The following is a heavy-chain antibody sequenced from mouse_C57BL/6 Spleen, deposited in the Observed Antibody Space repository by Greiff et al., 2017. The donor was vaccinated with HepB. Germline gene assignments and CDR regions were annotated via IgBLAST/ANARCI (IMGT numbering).Heavy chain of an antibody. CDR1: GFSLTSYA. J-gene: IGHJ1*03. CDR2: IWTGGGT. V-gene: IGHV2-9-1*01. D-gene: IGHD1-1*01. Sequence: VQLVESGPGLVAPSQSLSITCTVSGFSLTSYAISWVRQPPGKGLEWLGVIWTGGGTNYNSALKSRLSISKDNSKSQVFLKRNSLQTDDTARYYCARVLTTVVAPYWYFDVWGTGTTVTVSS. CDR3: ARVLTTVVAPYWYFDV.